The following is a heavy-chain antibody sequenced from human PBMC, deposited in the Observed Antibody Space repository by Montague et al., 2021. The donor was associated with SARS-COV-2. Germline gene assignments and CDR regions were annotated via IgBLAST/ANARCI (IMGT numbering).Heavy chain of an antibody. CDR3: ARDPYDYGWFDP. J-gene: IGHJ5*02. D-gene: IGHD3-16*01. CDR2: IYSTVIT. CDR1: GGSISSASYY. Sequence: TLSLTCTVSGGSISSASYYWRWIRQPAGKGLEWIGHIYSTVITNYNPSLKSRVTISVDLSKNQFSLKMTSVTAADTAVYYRARDPYDYGWFDPWGQGTLVTVSS. V-gene: IGHV4-61*09.